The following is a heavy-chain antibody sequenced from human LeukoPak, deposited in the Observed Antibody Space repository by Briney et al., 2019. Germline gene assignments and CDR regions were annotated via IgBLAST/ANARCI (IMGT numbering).Heavy chain of an antibody. CDR1: GFSLNSFA. D-gene: IGHD3-10*01. CDR3: ARDRGLNWFDP. V-gene: IGHV3-23*01. J-gene: IGHJ5*02. CDR2: ISASSGST. Sequence: GGSLRLSCAASGFSLNSFAMSWVRQAPGKGLEWVSGISASSGSTYYADSVKGRFTISRDNAKNSLYLQMNSLRAEDTAVYYCARDRGLNWFDPWGQGTLVTVSS.